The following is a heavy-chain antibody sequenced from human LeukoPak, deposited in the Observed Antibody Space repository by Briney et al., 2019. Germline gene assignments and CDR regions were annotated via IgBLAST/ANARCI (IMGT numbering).Heavy chain of an antibody. CDR3: ARDPHGGSGSGYPNWFDP. D-gene: IGHD3-22*01. J-gene: IGHJ5*02. Sequence: GASVKVSRKASGYTFTIYDINWVRQAAGQGLEWMGWMNPNSGNTGYAQKFQGRVTMTRNTSISTAYMELSSLRSEDTAVYYCARDPHGGSGSGYPNWFDPWGQGTLVTVSS. CDR2: MNPNSGNT. CDR1: GYTFTIYD. V-gene: IGHV1-8*01.